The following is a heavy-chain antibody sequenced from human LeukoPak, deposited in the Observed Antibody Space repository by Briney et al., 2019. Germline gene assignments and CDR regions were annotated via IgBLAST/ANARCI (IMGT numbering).Heavy chain of an antibody. J-gene: IGHJ4*02. V-gene: IGHV3-74*03. CDR1: GFTFSDYY. CDR2: INDDGSFT. CDR3: AREILEPGKTLTY. Sequence: GGSLRLSCAASGFTFSDYYMSWIRQAPGKGLVWVSRINDDGSFTTYADSVKGRFTISRDNAKNTLYLQMNSLRAEDTAVYYCAREILEPGKTLTYWGQGSLITVSS. D-gene: IGHD1-14*01.